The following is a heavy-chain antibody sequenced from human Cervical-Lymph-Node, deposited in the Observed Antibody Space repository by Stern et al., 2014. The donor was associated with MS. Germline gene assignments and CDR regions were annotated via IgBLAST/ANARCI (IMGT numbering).Heavy chain of an antibody. CDR1: GGTFSSNA. Sequence: QVQLVESGADVKKPGSSVKVACQASGGTFSSNALSWVRQAPGQGPEWMGGIIPKFGTANYAQKFEGRVTIAADESRGTAYMDLSSLTSEDTAVYYCAIVATGLEYWGQGTLVTVSS. CDR2: IIPKFGTA. J-gene: IGHJ4*02. CDR3: AIVATGLEY. D-gene: IGHD2-21*01. V-gene: IGHV1-69*01.